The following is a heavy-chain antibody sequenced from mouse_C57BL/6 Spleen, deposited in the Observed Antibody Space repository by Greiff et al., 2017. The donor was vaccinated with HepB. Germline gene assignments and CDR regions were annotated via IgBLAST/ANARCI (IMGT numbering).Heavy chain of an antibody. Sequence: EVQLQQSGAELVRPGASVKLSCTASGFNIKDDYMHWVKQRPEQGLEWIGWIDPENGDTEYASKFQGKATITADTSSNTAYLQLSSLTSEDTAVYYCTTGGLLRAMDYWGQGTSVTVSS. CDR2: IDPENGDT. CDR1: GFNIKDDY. J-gene: IGHJ4*01. CDR3: TTGGLLRAMDY. V-gene: IGHV14-4*01. D-gene: IGHD1-1*01.